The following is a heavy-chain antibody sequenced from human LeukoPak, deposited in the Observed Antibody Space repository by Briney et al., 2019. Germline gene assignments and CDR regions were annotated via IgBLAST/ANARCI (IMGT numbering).Heavy chain of an antibody. J-gene: IGHJ4*02. CDR3: ARVKRGTPRIDY. D-gene: IGHD1-14*01. CDR1: GGSISSGSYY. Sequence: SQTLSLTCTVSGGSISSGSYYWNWIRQPAGKGLEWIGRFYSGSMDYNPSLKSRVTISVDTSKNQFSLKLSSVTAADTAVYYCARVKRGTPRIDYWGQGTLVTVSS. CDR2: FYSGSM. V-gene: IGHV4-61*02.